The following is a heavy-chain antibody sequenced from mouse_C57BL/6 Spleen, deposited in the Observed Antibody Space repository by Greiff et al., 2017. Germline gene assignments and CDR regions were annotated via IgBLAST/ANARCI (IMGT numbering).Heavy chain of an antibody. Sequence: QVQLQQPGAELVKPGASVKLSCKASGYTFTSYWMHWVKQRPGQGLEWIGMIHPNSGSTNYNEKFKSKATLTVDKSSSTAYMQLSSLTSEDSAVYYCARGGDDYDVGDFDYWGQGTTLTVSS. CDR1: GYTFTSYW. CDR2: IHPNSGST. D-gene: IGHD2-4*01. J-gene: IGHJ2*01. CDR3: ARGGDDYDVGDFDY. V-gene: IGHV1-64*01.